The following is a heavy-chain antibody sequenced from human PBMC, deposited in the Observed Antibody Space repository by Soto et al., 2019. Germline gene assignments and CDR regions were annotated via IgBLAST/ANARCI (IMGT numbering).Heavy chain of an antibody. CDR2: INHSGST. Sequence: SETLSLTCAAYGGSFSGYYWSWIRQPPGKGLEWIGEINHSGSTNYNPSLKSRVTISVDTSKNQFSLKLSSVTAADTAVYYCARVVDFWSGYYSRWFDPWGQGTLVTVSS. CDR3: ARVVDFWSGYYSRWFDP. J-gene: IGHJ5*02. CDR1: GGSFSGYY. D-gene: IGHD3-3*01. V-gene: IGHV4-34*01.